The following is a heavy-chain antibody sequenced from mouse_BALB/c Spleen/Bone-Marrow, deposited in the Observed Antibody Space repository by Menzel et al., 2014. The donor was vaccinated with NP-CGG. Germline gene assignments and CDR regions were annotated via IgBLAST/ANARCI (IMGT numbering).Heavy chain of an antibody. CDR3: VRRVQLDY. J-gene: IGHJ2*01. CDR2: ISSGGSYT. V-gene: IGHV5-9*02. Sequence: EVQRVESGGGLVKPGGSLKLSCAASGFAFSSYDMSWVRRTPEKRLEWVATISSGGSYTYYPDSVKSRFTISRDNARNTLYLQMSSLRSEDTALYYCVRRVQLDYWGQGTTLTVSS. CDR1: GFAFSSYD.